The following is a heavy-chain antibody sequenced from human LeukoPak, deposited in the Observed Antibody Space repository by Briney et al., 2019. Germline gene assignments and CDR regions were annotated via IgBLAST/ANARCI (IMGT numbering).Heavy chain of an antibody. CDR3: AKDRLLTIPYFDY. V-gene: IGHV3-23*01. Sequence: GGSLRLSCAASGFTFANYAMSWVRQAPGKGLEWVSTISSTGGSTYYADSVKGRFTISRDNSKNTLYLQMNSLRAEDTAVYYCAKDRLLTIPYFDYWGQGTLVTVS. CDR1: GFTFANYA. CDR2: ISSTGGST. J-gene: IGHJ4*02. D-gene: IGHD3-3*01.